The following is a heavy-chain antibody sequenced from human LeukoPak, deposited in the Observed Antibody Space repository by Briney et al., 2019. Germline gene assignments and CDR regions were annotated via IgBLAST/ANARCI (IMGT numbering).Heavy chain of an antibody. CDR3: ARESPAMSDAFDI. J-gene: IGHJ3*02. CDR2: IIPIFGTA. Sequence: SVKVSCKASGGTFSSYAISWVRQAPGQGLEGMGGIIPIFGTANYAQKFQGRVTITADESTSTAYMELSSLRSEDTAVYYCARESPAMSDAFDIWGQGTMVTVSS. V-gene: IGHV1-69*01. CDR1: GGTFSSYA.